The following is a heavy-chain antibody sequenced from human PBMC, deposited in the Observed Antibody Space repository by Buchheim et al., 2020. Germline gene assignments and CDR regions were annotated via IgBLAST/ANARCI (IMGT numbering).Heavy chain of an antibody. V-gene: IGHV3-74*01. CDR3: ARDQTVAGPSTYDY. CDR2: INHIEPTI. CDR1: GFPFKKYG. Sequence: EVQLVESGGGLVQPGKSLRLSVPVPGFPFKKYGFPWVRQVPGRGLLWVSRINHIEPTILYRDPVTAEFTFSMNNAKNTLYLQMNNLRVEDTAVYYCARDQTVAGPSTYDYWGQG. D-gene: IGHD6-19*01. J-gene: IGHJ4*02.